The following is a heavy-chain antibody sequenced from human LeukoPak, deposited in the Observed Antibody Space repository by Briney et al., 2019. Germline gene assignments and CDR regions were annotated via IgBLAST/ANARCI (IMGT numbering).Heavy chain of an antibody. V-gene: IGHV3-33*01. Sequence: GGSLRLSCAASGSTFSSYGMHWVRQAPGKGLEWVAVIWYDGSNKYYADSVKGRFTISRDNSKNTLYLQMNSPRAEDTAVYYCARDQGIAAAGTDYWGQGTLVTVSS. J-gene: IGHJ4*02. CDR3: ARDQGIAAAGTDY. CDR2: IWYDGSNK. CDR1: GSTFSSYG. D-gene: IGHD6-13*01.